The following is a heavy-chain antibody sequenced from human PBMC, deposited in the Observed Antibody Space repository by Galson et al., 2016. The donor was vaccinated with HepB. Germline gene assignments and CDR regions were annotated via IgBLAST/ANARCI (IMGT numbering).Heavy chain of an antibody. V-gene: IGHV3-23*01. Sequence: SLRLSCAGSGLTFNSYAMHWVRQAPGKGLDWVSGLRGSGSSTFYADSVKGRFTISRDKSKNTVFRQMNSPRVEDTAIYYCAKIDSSAWYPRGVYWGRGTLVTVSS. CDR3: AKIDSSAWYPRGVY. D-gene: IGHD6-19*01. CDR1: GLTFNSYA. J-gene: IGHJ4*02. CDR2: LRGSGSST.